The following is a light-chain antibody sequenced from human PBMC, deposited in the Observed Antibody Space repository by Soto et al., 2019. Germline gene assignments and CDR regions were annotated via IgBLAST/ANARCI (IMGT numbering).Light chain of an antibody. J-gene: IGLJ1*01. CDR1: SSDVGGYNY. Sequence: HGDGISISCTRTSSDVGGYNYVSWYQQHPGKAPKLMIYDVSNRPSGVSNRFSGSKSGNTASLTISGLQAEDEADYYCSSYPSSSSRCVFGTGTKFIVL. CDR2: DVS. CDR3: SSYPSSSSRCV. V-gene: IGLV2-14*04.